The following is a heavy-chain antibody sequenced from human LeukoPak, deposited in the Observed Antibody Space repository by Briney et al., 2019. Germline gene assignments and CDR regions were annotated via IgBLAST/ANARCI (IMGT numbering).Heavy chain of an antibody. CDR2: IHYSGST. CDR3: ARQRSSAGQNFDY. CDR1: GGSISSSY. D-gene: IGHD6-13*01. J-gene: IGHJ4*02. Sequence: SETLSLTCTVSGGSISSSYWSWIRHPPGKGLEWIGNIHYSGSTKYNPSLKSRVTLSLDTSKNQFSLKVISVTAADTAVYYCARQRSSAGQNFDYWGQGTLVTVSS. V-gene: IGHV4-59*08.